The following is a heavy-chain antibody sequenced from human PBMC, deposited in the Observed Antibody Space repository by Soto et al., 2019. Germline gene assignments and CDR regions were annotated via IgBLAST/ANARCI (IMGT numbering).Heavy chain of an antibody. J-gene: IGHJ6*02. CDR2: IYTSGST. CDR1: CGSISSFC. V-gene: IGHV4-4*07. Sequence: SEILSLTRTVSCGSISSFCWSWIRQPAGKGLECIGRIYTSGSTNYNPSLKSRVTMSLDTSKNQVSLKLSSVTAADTAVYFCAGDQGYYYYGMDIWGQGTTVTVSS. CDR3: AGDQGYYYYGMDI.